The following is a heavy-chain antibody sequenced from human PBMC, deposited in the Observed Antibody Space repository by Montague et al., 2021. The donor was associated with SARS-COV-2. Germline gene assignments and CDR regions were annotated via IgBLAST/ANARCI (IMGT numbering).Heavy chain of an antibody. CDR1: GGSISSYY. V-gene: IGHV4-59*01. CDR3: ARVFPRWLQFDPYFDY. D-gene: IGHD5-24*01. J-gene: IGHJ4*02. CDR2: IYYSGST. Sequence: SETLSLTCTVSGGSISSYYWSWIRQPPGKGLEWIGYIYYSGSTNYNPSLKGQVTISVDTSKNQFSLKLSSVTAADTAVYYCARVFPRWLQFDPYFDYWGQGTLVTVSS.